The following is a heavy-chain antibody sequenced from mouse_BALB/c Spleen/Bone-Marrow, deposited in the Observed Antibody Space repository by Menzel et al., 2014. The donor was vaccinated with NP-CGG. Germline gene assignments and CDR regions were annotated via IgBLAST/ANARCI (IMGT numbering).Heavy chain of an antibody. Sequence: QVQLQQSGAELAKPGASVKMSCKASGYTFTSYWMHWVKQRPGQGLEWIGYINPSTGYTEYNQKFKDKATLTADKSSSTAYMQLSSLTSEDSAVYYCARRDYWYFDVWGIEGPRSPSPQ. CDR1: GYTFTSYW. V-gene: IGHV1-7*01. J-gene: IGHJ1*03. CDR3: ARRDYWYFDV. CDR2: INPSTGYT.